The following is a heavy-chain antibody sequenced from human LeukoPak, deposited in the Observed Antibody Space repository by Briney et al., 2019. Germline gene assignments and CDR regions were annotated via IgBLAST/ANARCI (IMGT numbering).Heavy chain of an antibody. CDR2: IYSGGST. D-gene: IGHD3-16*02. CDR1: GFTVSSNY. CDR3: ARDWSHRCFDY. J-gene: IGHJ4*02. V-gene: IGHV3-53*01. Sequence: GGSLRLSCAASGFTVSSNYMSWVRQAPGKGLEWVSVIYSGGSTYYADSVKGRFTISRDNSKNTLYLQMNSLRAEDTAVYYCARDWSHRCFDYWGQGTLDTLSS.